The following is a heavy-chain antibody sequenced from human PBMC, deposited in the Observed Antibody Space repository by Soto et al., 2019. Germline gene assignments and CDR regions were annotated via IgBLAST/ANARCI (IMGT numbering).Heavy chain of an antibody. V-gene: IGHV3-53*05. Sequence: GGSLRLSCVGSGFDVTTNCMRWVRQAPGKGLECVSIVCTGGATHYADSVKGRFTISRDRSKNTVHLQMNSLRAEDTAVYYCARDGYYYDSSGYYYVFDYWGQGTLVTVSS. CDR1: GFDVTTNC. CDR2: VCTGGAT. D-gene: IGHD3-22*01. J-gene: IGHJ4*02. CDR3: ARDGYYYDSSGYYYVFDY.